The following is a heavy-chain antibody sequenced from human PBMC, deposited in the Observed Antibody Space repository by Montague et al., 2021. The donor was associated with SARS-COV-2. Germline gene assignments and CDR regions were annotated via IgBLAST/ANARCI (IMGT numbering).Heavy chain of an antibody. Sequence: SETLSLTCAVSGDSMSSNNWWTWVRQSPGKGLEWIGEIHHIVGTNYNPSLKSRVSISVDKSRNQFSLNLNSETAADTAVYYCATTPSYRSGWSLDYWGQGTLVTVSS. CDR3: ATTPSYRSGWSLDY. D-gene: IGHD6-19*01. V-gene: IGHV4-4*02. CDR2: IHHIVGT. CDR1: GDSMSSNNW. J-gene: IGHJ4*02.